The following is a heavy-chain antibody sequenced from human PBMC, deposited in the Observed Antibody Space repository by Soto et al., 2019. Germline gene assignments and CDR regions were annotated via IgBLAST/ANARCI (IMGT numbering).Heavy chain of an antibody. J-gene: IGHJ4*02. D-gene: IGHD2-15*01. CDR1: GGSFSGYY. CDR2: INHSGST. Sequence: QVQLQQWGAGLLKPSETLSLTCAVYGGSFSGYYWSWIRQPPGKGLEWIGEINHSGSTNYNPSLKSRVTISVDTSKNQFSLKLSSVTAADTAVYYCARGVVVVAAPLDYWGQGTLVTVSS. V-gene: IGHV4-34*01. CDR3: ARGVVVVAAPLDY.